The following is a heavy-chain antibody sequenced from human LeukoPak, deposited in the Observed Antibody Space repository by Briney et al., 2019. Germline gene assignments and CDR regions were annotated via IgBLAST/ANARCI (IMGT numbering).Heavy chain of an antibody. CDR1: GFTFGNYW. CDR3: ALSVSGTLIN. J-gene: IGHJ4*02. Sequence: GGSLRLSCAVSGFTFGNYWMSCVRGAPAKGLECVANIKQDRREKYYMDSVKGRFPIPRDNAKNTMYLQMNSLTAEDTAVYFCALSVSGTLINWGQGTLVTVSS. V-gene: IGHV3-7*01. D-gene: IGHD6-19*01. CDR2: IKQDRREK.